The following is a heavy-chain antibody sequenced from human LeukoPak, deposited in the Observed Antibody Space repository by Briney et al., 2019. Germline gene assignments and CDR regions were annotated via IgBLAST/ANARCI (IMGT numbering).Heavy chain of an antibody. D-gene: IGHD2-15*01. Sequence: PGGSLRLSCAASGFTFNSYSMNWVRQAPGKGLEWVSSISGSNSYIYYADSVKGRFTISRDNSKNTLYLQMNSLRAEDTAIYYCAKNADRGAYCSGGSCYPYYYYYTDVWGEGTTVTISS. CDR3: AKNADRGAYCSGGSCYPYYYYYTDV. CDR1: GFTFNSYS. V-gene: IGHV3-21*04. J-gene: IGHJ6*03. CDR2: ISGSNSYI.